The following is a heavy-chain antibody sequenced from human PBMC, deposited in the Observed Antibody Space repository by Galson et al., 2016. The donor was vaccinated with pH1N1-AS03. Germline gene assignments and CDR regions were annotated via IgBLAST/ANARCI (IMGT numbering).Heavy chain of an antibody. CDR2: ISWNSAAI. J-gene: IGHJ3*02. CDR1: GFTFSSYA. Sequence: SLRLSCAASGFTFSSYAMHWVRQTPEKGLEWVSRISWNSAAIDYADSVQGRFTISRDNAKNSLYLQMDGLTADDTALYYCVKERGTVITSNTFDIWGQGTMVTVSS. V-gene: IGHV3-9*01. D-gene: IGHD4-17*01. CDR3: VKERGTVITSNTFDI.